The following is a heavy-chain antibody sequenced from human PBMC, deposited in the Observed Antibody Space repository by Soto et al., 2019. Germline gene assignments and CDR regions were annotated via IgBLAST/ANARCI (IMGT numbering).Heavy chain of an antibody. CDR2: VNGDGSST. CDR3: ARSDRDYAGNAAY. V-gene: IGHV3-74*01. CDR1: GYTCSSYW. J-gene: IGHJ4*02. D-gene: IGHD4-17*01. Sequence: GSLRLSCAASGYTCSSYWMHWVRQAPGKGLVWVSRVNGDGSSTSYADPVKGRFTISRDNAKNTVHLQMDSLTSDDTAVYYCARSDRDYAGNAAYWGQGTLVTVSS.